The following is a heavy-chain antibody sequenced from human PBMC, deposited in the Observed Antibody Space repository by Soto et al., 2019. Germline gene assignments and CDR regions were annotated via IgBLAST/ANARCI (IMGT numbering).Heavy chain of an antibody. CDR3: ARDFSMVRGAGSYYYGMDV. CDR1: GGTFSSYA. V-gene: IGHV1-69*13. Sequence: SVKVSCKASGGTFSSYAISWVRQAPGQGLEWMGGIIPIFGTANYAQKFQGRVTITADESTSTAYMELSSLRSEDTAVYYCARDFSMVRGAGSYYYGMDVWGQGTTVTVSS. CDR2: IIPIFGTA. J-gene: IGHJ6*02. D-gene: IGHD3-10*01.